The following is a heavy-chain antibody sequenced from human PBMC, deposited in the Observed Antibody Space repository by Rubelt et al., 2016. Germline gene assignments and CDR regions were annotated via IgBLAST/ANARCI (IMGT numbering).Heavy chain of an antibody. CDR2: ISTSGST. J-gene: IGHJ4*02. CDR3: AETYYYGRSGPVDY. V-gene: IGHV4-4*07. D-gene: IGHD3-22*01. CDR1: GGSITSYY. Sequence: QVQLQESGPGLVKPSETLSLTCTVSGGSITSYYWSWIRQPAGKGLEWIGRISTSGSTNYNPSLKSRVPISMDTSKNQCVLGLRSVHGAEPAGVYWAETYYYGRSGPVDYWGQGTLVTVSS.